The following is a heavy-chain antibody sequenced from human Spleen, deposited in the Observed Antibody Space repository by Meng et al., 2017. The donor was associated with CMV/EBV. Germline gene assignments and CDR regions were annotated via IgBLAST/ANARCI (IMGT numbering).Heavy chain of an antibody. J-gene: IGHJ6*02. CDR1: GGTFSSYT. Sequence: SVKVSCKASGGTFSSYTISWVRQAPGQGLEWMGRIIPILGIANYAQKFQGRVTITADKSTSTAYMDLSSLRSEDTAVYYCARDSVVVVPAAVQYYYYYGMDVWGQGTTVTVSS. CDR3: ARDSVVVVPAAVQYYYYYGMDV. CDR2: IIPILGIA. V-gene: IGHV1-69*04. D-gene: IGHD2-2*01.